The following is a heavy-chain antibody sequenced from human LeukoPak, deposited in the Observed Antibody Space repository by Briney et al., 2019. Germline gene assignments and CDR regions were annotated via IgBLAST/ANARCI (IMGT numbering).Heavy chain of an antibody. Sequence: GGSLRLSCAASGFTFSSYSMNWVRQAPGKGLEWVSYISSSSSTIYYADSVKGRFTISRDNAKNSLYLQMNSLRAEDTAVYYCAKGRLQRNFDYWGQGTLVTVSS. CDR2: ISSSSSTI. CDR1: GFTFSSYS. D-gene: IGHD4-11*01. J-gene: IGHJ4*02. CDR3: AKGRLQRNFDY. V-gene: IGHV3-48*01.